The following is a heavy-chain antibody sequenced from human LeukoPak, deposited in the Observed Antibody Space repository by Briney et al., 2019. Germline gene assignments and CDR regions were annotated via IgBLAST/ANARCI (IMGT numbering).Heavy chain of an antibody. V-gene: IGHV4-59*01. Sequence: PSVTLSLTCTVSDGSISDYSWSWIRQPPGKGLEWIGYIYYSGSTNYNPSLKSRVTISLDTSKNQFSLKLSSVTAADTAVYYCARDAIVGATNWFDPWGQGTLVTVSS. CDR1: DGSISDYS. J-gene: IGHJ5*02. D-gene: IGHD1-26*01. CDR3: ARDAIVGATNWFDP. CDR2: IYYSGST.